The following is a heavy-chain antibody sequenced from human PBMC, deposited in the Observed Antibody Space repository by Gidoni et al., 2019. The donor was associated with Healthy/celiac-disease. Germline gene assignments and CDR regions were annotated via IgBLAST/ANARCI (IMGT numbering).Heavy chain of an antibody. CDR2: INSDGSST. V-gene: IGHV3-74*01. Sequence: EVQLVESGGGLVQPGGSLRLSCAASGFTFSSYWMHWVRQAPGKGLVWVSRINSDGSSTSYADSVKGRFTISRDNAKNTLYLQMNSLRAEDTAVYYCARGPRRFLEWLLYDYWGQGTLVTVSS. D-gene: IGHD3-3*01. CDR3: ARGPRRFLEWLLYDY. J-gene: IGHJ4*02. CDR1: GFTFSSYW.